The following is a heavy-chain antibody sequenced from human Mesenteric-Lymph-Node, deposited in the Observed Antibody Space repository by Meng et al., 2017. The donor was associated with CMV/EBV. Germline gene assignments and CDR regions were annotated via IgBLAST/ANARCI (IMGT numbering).Heavy chain of an antibody. CDR2: IDDDSKYR. Sequence: GESLKISCAASGFTFSSCSMNWVRQAPGKGLEWVSFIDDDSKYRYYADSVKGRFTISRDNAKNPVYLQMNSLRAEDTAVYYCARGQCKSCSGTKCYSCYYYGLDVWGQGTTVTVSS. CDR1: GFTFSSCS. J-gene: IGHJ6*02. D-gene: IGHD2-2*02. V-gene: IGHV3-21*01. CDR3: ARGQCKSCSGTKCYSCYYYGLDV.